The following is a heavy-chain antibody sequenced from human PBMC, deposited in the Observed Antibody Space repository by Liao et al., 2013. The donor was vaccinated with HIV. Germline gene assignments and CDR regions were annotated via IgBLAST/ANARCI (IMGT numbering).Heavy chain of an antibody. J-gene: IGHJ6*03. V-gene: IGHV4-61*02. Sequence: QVQLQESGPGLVKPSQTLSLTCTVSGGSISSGSYHWSWIRQPAGKALEWIGRIYTSGSTNYNPSLKSRGIISVDTSKNQFSLKLSSVTAADTAVYYCAREAYYDFWSGYYGDYFYYMDVWGKGTTVTVSS. D-gene: IGHD3-3*01. CDR2: IYTSGST. CDR3: AREAYYDFWSGYYGDYFYYMDV. CDR1: GGSISSGSYH.